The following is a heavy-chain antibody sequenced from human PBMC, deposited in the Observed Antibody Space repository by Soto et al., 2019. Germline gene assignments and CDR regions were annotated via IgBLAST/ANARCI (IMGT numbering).Heavy chain of an antibody. CDR1: GFTFSNAW. J-gene: IGHJ6*02. D-gene: IGHD3-9*01. CDR3: TTFEGYDILTGYYLYYYGMDV. CDR2: IKSKTDGGTT. V-gene: IGHV3-15*07. Sequence: GGSLRLSCAASGFTFSNAWMNWVRQAPGKGLEWVGRIKSKTDGGTTDYAAPVKGRFTISRDDSKNTLYLQMNSLKTEDTAVYYCTTFEGYDILTGYYLYYYGMDVWGQGTTVTVSS.